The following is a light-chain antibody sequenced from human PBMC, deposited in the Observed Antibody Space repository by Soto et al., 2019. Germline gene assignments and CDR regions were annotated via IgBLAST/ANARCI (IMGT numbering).Light chain of an antibody. V-gene: IGKV1-5*03. J-gene: IGKJ1*01. Sequence: DIPMTQSPSTLSASTGDRVTITCRASQSIRSSLAWYQQKPGKAPQLLIYQASSLKSGVPSRFSGSGSGTEFTLTISSLQPDDFATYYCQEYSSYPWTFGQGTKVEIK. CDR3: QEYSSYPWT. CDR2: QAS. CDR1: QSIRSS.